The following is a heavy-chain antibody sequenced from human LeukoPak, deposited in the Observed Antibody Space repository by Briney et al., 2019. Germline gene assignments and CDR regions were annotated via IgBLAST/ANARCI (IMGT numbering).Heavy chain of an antibody. CDR1: RYTFTSYA. Sequence: ASVKVSCKASRYTFTSYAMHWVRQAPGQRLEWMGWINAGNGNTKYSQKFQGRVTITRDTSASTAYMELSSLRSEDTAVYYCARAHSIYSTSCNGYWGQGTLVTVSS. D-gene: IGHD2-2*01. J-gene: IGHJ4*02. CDR3: ARAHSIYSTSCNGY. CDR2: INAGNGNT. V-gene: IGHV1-3*01.